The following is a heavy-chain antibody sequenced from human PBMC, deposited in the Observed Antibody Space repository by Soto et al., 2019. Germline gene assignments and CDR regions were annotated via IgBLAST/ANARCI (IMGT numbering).Heavy chain of an antibody. Sequence: QVQLVQSGAEVKKPGSSVKVSCKASGGTFSSYTISWVRQAPGQGLEWMGRIIPILGIASYAQKFQGRVTITADKSTSTAYMELSSLRSEDTAVYYCARERGYYDSSVPVWGQGTLVTVSS. J-gene: IGHJ4*02. D-gene: IGHD3-22*01. CDR3: ARERGYYDSSVPV. V-gene: IGHV1-69*08. CDR2: IIPILGIA. CDR1: GGTFSSYT.